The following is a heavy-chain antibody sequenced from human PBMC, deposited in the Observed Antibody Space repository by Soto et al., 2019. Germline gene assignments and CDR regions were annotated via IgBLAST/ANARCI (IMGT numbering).Heavy chain of an antibody. D-gene: IGHD4-17*01. CDR1: GFTFSSYG. Sequence: QVQLVESGGGVVQPGRSLRLSCAASGFTFSSYGMHWVRQAPGKGLEWVAVISYDGSNKYYADSVKGRFTISRDNSKNTLYLQMNSLRAEDTAVYYCAKPGDYGDYDGLDAFDIWGQGTMVTVSS. CDR3: AKPGDYGDYDGLDAFDI. V-gene: IGHV3-30*18. CDR2: ISYDGSNK. J-gene: IGHJ3*02.